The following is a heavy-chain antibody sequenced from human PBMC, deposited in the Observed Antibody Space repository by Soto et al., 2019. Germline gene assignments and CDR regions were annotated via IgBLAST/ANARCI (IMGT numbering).Heavy chain of an antibody. Sequence: SETLSLTCAVYGGSFSGYYWSWIRQPPGKGLEWIGEINHSGSTNYNPSLKSRVTISVDTSKNQFSLKLSSVTAADTAVYYCARGRGMITFGGVIATNWFDPWGQGTLVTVS. CDR2: INHSGST. CDR1: GGSFSGYY. D-gene: IGHD3-16*02. V-gene: IGHV4-34*01. J-gene: IGHJ5*02. CDR3: ARGRGMITFGGVIATNWFDP.